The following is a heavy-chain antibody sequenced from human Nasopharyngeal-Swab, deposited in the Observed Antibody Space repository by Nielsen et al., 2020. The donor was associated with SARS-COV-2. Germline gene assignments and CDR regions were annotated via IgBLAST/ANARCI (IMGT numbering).Heavy chain of an antibody. V-gene: IGHV4-59*12. CDR3: ARAVPGLMAFDI. CDR1: GDFISPKY. Sequence: LETLSLTCTVSGDFISPKYWSWIRQPPGKGLEWIGYDYNTGSTNYNPSLKSRATISVDRSRNQFSLKLTSVTAADTAMYYCARAVPGLMAFDIWGQGAMITVSS. J-gene: IGHJ3*02. CDR2: DYNTGST.